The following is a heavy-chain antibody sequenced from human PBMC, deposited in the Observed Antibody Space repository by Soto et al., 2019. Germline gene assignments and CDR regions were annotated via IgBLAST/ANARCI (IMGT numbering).Heavy chain of an antibody. J-gene: IGHJ6*02. CDR2: IIPIFGTA. CDR1: GGTFSSYA. CDR3: ARGEYTTVTTEGYYYYGMDV. D-gene: IGHD4-17*01. V-gene: IGHV1-69*13. Sequence: ASVKVSCKASGGTFSSYAISWVRQAPGQGLEWMGGIIPIFGTANYAQKFQGRVTITADESTSTAYMELSSLRSEDTAVYYCARGEYTTVTTEGYYYYGMDVWGQGTTVTVSS.